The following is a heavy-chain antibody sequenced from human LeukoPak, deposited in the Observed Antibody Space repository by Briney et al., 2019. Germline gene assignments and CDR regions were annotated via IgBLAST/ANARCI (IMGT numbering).Heavy chain of an antibody. CDR1: GITLSNYG. Sequence: GGSLRLSCVVSGITLSNYGMSWVRQAPGKGLEWVAGISDSCGSRNYAESVKGRFTISRDNPKNTLYLQMNSLRSEDTAVYLCATRGVVIRVILVGFHKEAYYFDSWGQGALVTVSS. D-gene: IGHD3-16*02. J-gene: IGHJ4*02. CDR2: ISDSCGSR. CDR3: ATRGVVIRVILVGFHKEAYYFDS. V-gene: IGHV3-23*01.